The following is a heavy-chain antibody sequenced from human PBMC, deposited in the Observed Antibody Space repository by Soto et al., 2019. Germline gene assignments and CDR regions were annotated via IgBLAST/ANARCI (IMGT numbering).Heavy chain of an antibody. CDR2: IKQDGSEG. CDR1: GFAFSTYW. D-gene: IGHD5-12*01. CDR3: AGGSGYLIDS. J-gene: IGHJ4*02. V-gene: IGHV3-7*05. Sequence: EVQLVESGGGLVQPGGSLGLSCAASGFAFSTYWMNWVRQAPGKGLEWVANIKQDGSEGFYVDSVKGRFTISRDNARNTLHLQMNSLRAEDTAVYYCAGGSGYLIDSWVQGTLVTVSS.